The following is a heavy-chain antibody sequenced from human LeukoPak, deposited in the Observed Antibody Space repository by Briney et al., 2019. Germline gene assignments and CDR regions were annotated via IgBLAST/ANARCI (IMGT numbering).Heavy chain of an antibody. J-gene: IGHJ5*02. Sequence: GGSLRLSCAASGFTFDDYGMSWGRQVPGKGLEWVSAFNWNGGSTGYADSVKGRFTISRDNAKNSLYLQMNSLRAEDTALYFCARVKLTGIQDWFDAWGQGTLVSVSS. CDR3: ARVKLTGIQDWFDA. V-gene: IGHV3-20*04. CDR2: FNWNGGST. D-gene: IGHD1-20*01. CDR1: GFTFDDYG.